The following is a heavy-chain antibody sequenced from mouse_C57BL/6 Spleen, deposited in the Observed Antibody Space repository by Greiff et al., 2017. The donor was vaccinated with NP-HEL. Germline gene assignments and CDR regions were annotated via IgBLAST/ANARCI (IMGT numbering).Heavy chain of an antibody. CDR1: GFTFSNYW. V-gene: IGHV6-3*01. J-gene: IGHJ3*01. Sequence: EVKVEESGGGLVQPGGSMKLSCVASGFTFSNYWMNWVRQSPEKGLEWVAQIRLKSDNYATHYAESVKGRFTISRDDSKRSVYLQMNNLRAEDTGIYYCTERAYWGQGTLVTVSA. CDR2: IRLKSDNYAT. CDR3: TERAY.